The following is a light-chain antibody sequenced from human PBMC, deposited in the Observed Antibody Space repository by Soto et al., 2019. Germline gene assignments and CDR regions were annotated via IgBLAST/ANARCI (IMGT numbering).Light chain of an antibody. Sequence: AIQMTQSPSSLSASVGDRVTITCRASQDIRNDLGWYQQKPGKAPNLLIYAASTLKIGVPSRFSGSGSGTDFTLTISSLQPEDFATYYCLQGYNFPHTFGPGTKVDIK. J-gene: IGKJ3*01. CDR1: QDIRND. CDR2: AAS. CDR3: LQGYNFPHT. V-gene: IGKV1-6*01.